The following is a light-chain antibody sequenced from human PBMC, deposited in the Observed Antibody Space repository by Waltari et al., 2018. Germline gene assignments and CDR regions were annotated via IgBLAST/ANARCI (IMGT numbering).Light chain of an antibody. CDR1: SSNIVTHY. CDR2: DNN. CDR3: GTWDSSLSAGGV. V-gene: IGLV1-51*01. Sequence: QSVLTQPPSVSAAPGQKVTISCSGSSSNIVTHYVSWYQQLPGTAPQLLIYDNNQRPSGIPDRFAGSKSGTAATLGITGLQTGDEADYYCGTWDSSLSAGGVFGGGTKLTVL. J-gene: IGLJ3*02.